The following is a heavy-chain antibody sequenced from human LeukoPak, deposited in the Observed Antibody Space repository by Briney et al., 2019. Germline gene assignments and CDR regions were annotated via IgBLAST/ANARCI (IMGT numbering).Heavy chain of an antibody. CDR3: VRQFAS. Sequence: QAGGSLRLSCAASGFTFSDHIMNWVRQLPGKRLEWVAYVSGSGSTVYYADSVKGRFTISRDNGKSSLYLQMNSLRVEDTALYYCVRQFASWGQGTLDTVSS. CDR2: VSGSGSTV. V-gene: IGHV3-48*01. CDR1: GFTFSDHI. J-gene: IGHJ4*02.